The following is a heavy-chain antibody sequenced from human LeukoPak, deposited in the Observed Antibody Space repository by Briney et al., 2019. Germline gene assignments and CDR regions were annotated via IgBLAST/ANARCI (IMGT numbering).Heavy chain of an antibody. CDR3: ARHVVAVGFDY. CDR1: GFTFSSYE. D-gene: IGHD3-22*01. Sequence: GGSLRLSCATSGFTFSSYEMNWVRQAPGKGLEWVSYISSSGSTIYYADSVKGRFTISRDNAKNSLYLQMNSLRAEDTAVYYCARHVVAVGFDYWGQGTLVTVSS. V-gene: IGHV3-48*03. CDR2: ISSSGSTI. J-gene: IGHJ4*02.